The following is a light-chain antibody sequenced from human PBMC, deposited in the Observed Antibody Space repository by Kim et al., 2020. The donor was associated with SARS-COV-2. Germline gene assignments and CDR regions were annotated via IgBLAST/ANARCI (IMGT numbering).Light chain of an antibody. CDR1: QSVSTY. J-gene: IGKJ4*01. V-gene: IGKV3-11*01. Sequence: VSPGERATLSCRASQSVSTYLAWYQQRSGQAPRVLIYDASNRATGIPARFSGSGSGTDFTLTISSLQPEDFAVYYCQQRSSWPLTFGGGTKVDIK. CDR3: QQRSSWPLT. CDR2: DAS.